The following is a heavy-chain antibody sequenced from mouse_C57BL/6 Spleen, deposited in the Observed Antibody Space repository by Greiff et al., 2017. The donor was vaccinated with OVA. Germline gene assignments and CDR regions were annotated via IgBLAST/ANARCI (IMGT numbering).Heavy chain of an antibody. Sequence: QVQLQQSGAELVRPGASVKLSCKASGYTFTDYYINWVKQRPGQGLEWIARIYPGSGNTYYNEKFKGKATLTAEKSSSTAYMQLSSLTSEDSAVYFCGRGASPITTVVATPGYFEVWGTGTTVTVSS. CDR1: GYTFTDYY. V-gene: IGHV1-76*01. D-gene: IGHD1-1*01. J-gene: IGHJ1*03. CDR2: IYPGSGNT. CDR3: GRGASPITTVVATPGYFEV.